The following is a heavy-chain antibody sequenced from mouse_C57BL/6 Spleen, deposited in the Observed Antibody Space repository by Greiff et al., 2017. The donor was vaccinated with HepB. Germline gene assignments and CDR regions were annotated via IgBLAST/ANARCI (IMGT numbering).Heavy chain of an antibody. V-gene: IGHV1-22*01. CDR2: INPNNGGT. Sequence: EVQLQQSGPELVKPGASVKMSCKASGYTFTDYNMHWVKQSHGKSLEWIGYINPNNGGTSYNQKFKGKATLTANKSSSTAYMELRSLTSEDSAVYYCARDGYYYGSSFYAMDYWGQGTSVTVSS. D-gene: IGHD1-1*01. CDR1: GYTFTDYN. CDR3: ARDGYYYGSSFYAMDY. J-gene: IGHJ4*01.